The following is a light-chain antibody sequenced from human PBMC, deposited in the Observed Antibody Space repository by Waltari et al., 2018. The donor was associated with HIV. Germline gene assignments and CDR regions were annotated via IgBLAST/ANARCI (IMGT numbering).Light chain of an antibody. CDR1: QGIRND. Sequence: AIQMTQSPPSLSASVGDRVTISCRASQGIRNDLGWYQQKPGKAPKLLLYAASSSQNGVPSRFSGSGSDTDFSLTISSLQPEDSATYYCLQDYDYPWTFGQGTKVEI. CDR2: AAS. J-gene: IGKJ1*01. CDR3: LQDYDYPWT. V-gene: IGKV1-6*01.